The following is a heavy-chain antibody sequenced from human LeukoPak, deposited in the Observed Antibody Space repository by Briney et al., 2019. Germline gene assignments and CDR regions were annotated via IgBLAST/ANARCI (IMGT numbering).Heavy chain of an antibody. V-gene: IGHV3-74*01. CDR3: ASFAYSSGWYS. CDR1: GFTFSNYW. Sequence: PGRSLRLSCAASGFTFSNYWMHWVRQAPGKGRVWVSRINSDGSSTSYADSVKGRFAISRDNAKNTLYLQMNSLRAEDTAVYYCASFAYSSGWYSWGQGTLVTVSS. D-gene: IGHD6-19*01. CDR2: INSDGSST. J-gene: IGHJ4*02.